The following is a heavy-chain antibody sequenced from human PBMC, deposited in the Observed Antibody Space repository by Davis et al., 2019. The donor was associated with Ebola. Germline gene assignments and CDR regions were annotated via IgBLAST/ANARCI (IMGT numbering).Heavy chain of an antibody. J-gene: IGHJ4*02. CDR3: ATSIGGKAQYDFWSGYLVY. CDR1: GYTLTELS. V-gene: IGHV1-24*01. CDR2: FDPEDGET. Sequence: ASVKVSCKVSGYTLTELSMHWVRQAPGKGLEWMGGFDPEDGETIYAQKFQGRVTMTEDTSTDTAYMELSSLRSEDTAVYYCATSIGGKAQYDFWSGYLVYWGQGTLVTVSS. D-gene: IGHD3-3*01.